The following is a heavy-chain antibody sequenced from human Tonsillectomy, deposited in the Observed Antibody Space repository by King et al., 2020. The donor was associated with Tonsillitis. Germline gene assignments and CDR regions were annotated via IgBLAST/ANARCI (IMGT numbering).Heavy chain of an antibody. CDR3: ARFQVTGTSRGAVEI. Sequence: QLVQSGAEVKKPGASVKVSCKASGYTFTGYYIHWVRQAPGQGLEWMGRINPYSGGTNDAQNFQGRVTMTRDTSISTAYMELTRLRSDDTAVYYCARFQVTGTSRGAVEIWGQGTMVTVSS. V-gene: IGHV1-2*06. CDR2: INPYSGGT. J-gene: IGHJ3*02. CDR1: GYTFTGYY. D-gene: IGHD2-21*02.